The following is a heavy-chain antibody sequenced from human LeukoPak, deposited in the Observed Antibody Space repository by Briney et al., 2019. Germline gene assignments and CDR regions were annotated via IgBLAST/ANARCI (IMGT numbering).Heavy chain of an antibody. D-gene: IGHD1-1*01. V-gene: IGHV6-1*01. CDR2: TFYTSKWYN. CDR3: ARQNTDITTLDV. Sequence: SQTLSLTCAISGDSVSRNSATWNWLRQSPSRGLEWLGRTFYTSKWYNEYAESVKSRITIIADTSKNQVSLQLNSVTPEDTAIYYCARQNTDITTLDVWGQGTTVTVSS. J-gene: IGHJ6*02. CDR1: GDSVSRNSAT.